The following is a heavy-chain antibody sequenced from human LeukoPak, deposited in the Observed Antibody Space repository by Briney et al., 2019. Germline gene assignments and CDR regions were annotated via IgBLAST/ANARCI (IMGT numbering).Heavy chain of an antibody. CDR3: ARALWFGETFPAY. Sequence: GRSLRLSCAASGFIFSNYGMHWVRQAPGKGLEWVAVISYDGSFKYYVDSVKGRFTISRDNSKNTLFLQMNSLRAEDTAVYYCARALWFGETFPAYWGQGTLVTVSS. J-gene: IGHJ4*02. D-gene: IGHD3-10*01. CDR2: ISYDGSFK. V-gene: IGHV3-30*03. CDR1: GFIFSNYG.